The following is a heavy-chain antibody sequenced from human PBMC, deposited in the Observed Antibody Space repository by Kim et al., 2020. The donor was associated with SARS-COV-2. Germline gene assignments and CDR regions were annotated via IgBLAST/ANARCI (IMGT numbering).Heavy chain of an antibody. Sequence: GGSLRLSCAASGFTFDDYAMHWVRQAPGKGLEWVSGISWNSGSIGYADSVKGRFTISRDNAKNSLYLQMNSLRAEDTALYYCAKGWEQRSLDYYYGMDVWGQGTTVTVSS. D-gene: IGHD1-26*01. V-gene: IGHV3-9*01. CDR3: AKGWEQRSLDYYYGMDV. J-gene: IGHJ6*02. CDR1: GFTFDDYA. CDR2: ISWNSGSI.